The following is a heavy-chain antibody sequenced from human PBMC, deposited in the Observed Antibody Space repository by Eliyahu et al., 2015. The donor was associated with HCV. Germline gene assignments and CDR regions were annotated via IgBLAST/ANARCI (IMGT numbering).Heavy chain of an antibody. CDR1: GFTFSSYG. J-gene: IGHJ6*02. V-gene: IGHV3-30*18. CDR3: AKDGDTVTTLPDYYGMDV. Sequence: QVQLVESGGGVVQPGRSLRLSCAASGFTFSSYGXHWVRQAPGKGLEWVAVISYDGSNKYYADSVKGRFTISRDNSKNTLYLQMNSLRAEDTAVYYCAKDGDTVTTLPDYYGMDVWGQGTTVTVSS. D-gene: IGHD4-17*01. CDR2: ISYDGSNK.